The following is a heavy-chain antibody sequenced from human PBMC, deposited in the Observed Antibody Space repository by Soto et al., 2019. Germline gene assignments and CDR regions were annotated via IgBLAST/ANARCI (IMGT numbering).Heavy chain of an antibody. CDR2: ISSSSSTI. D-gene: IGHD6-13*01. CDR1: GFTFSSYS. V-gene: IGHV3-48*01. Sequence: PGGSLRLSCAASGFTFSSYSMNWVRQAPGKGLEWVSYISSSSSTIYYADSVKGRFTISRDNAKNSLYLQMNSLRAEDTAVYYCASRDRIAAAGWYNWFDPWGQGTLVTVSS. CDR3: ASRDRIAAAGWYNWFDP. J-gene: IGHJ5*02.